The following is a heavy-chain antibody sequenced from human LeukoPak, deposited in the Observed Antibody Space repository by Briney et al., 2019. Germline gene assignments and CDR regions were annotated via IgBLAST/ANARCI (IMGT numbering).Heavy chain of an antibody. D-gene: IGHD6-6*01. CDR3: ARASSIAARGGWFDP. Sequence: ASVTVSCKASGGTFSSYAISWVRQAPGQGLEWMGGIIPIFGTANYAQKFQGRVTITADESTSTAYMELSSLRSEDTAVYYCARASSIAARGGWFDPWGQGTLVTVSS. J-gene: IGHJ5*02. V-gene: IGHV1-69*13. CDR2: IIPIFGTA. CDR1: GGTFSSYA.